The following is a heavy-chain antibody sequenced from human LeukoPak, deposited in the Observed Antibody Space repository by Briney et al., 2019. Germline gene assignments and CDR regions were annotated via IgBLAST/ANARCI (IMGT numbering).Heavy chain of an antibody. J-gene: IGHJ4*02. Sequence: GGSVRLSCAASGFTFSSYWMHWVRQAPGKGLVWVSRFNSDGSSTSYADSVKGRFTISRDYAKNTLFLQMNGLRAEDTAVYYCAKPTYYDFWSGQDYWGQGTLVTVSS. CDR2: FNSDGSST. CDR1: GFTFSSYW. D-gene: IGHD3-3*01. CDR3: AKPTYYDFWSGQDY. V-gene: IGHV3-74*01.